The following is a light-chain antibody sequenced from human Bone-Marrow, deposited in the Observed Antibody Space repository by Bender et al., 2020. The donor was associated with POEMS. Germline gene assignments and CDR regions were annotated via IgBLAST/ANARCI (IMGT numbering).Light chain of an antibody. V-gene: IGLV2-18*01. Sequence: QSALTQPPSVSGSPGQSVTISCTGTSNDIGYYNRVSWYQQSPGTAPKVVIYELSSRPSGVPDRFSGSKSGNTASLTISGLQAEDDADYYCSLYTSSTRGVFGGGTKLTVL. CDR3: SLYTSSTRGV. CDR1: SNDIGYYNR. J-gene: IGLJ3*02. CDR2: ELS.